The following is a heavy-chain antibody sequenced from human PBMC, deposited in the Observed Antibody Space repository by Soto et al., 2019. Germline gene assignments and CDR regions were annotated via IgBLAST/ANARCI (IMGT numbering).Heavy chain of an antibody. V-gene: IGHV3-23*01. J-gene: IGHJ4*02. CDR2: ISGSGGST. CDR1: GFTFSSYA. D-gene: IGHD3-16*02. Sequence: VQLLESGGGLVQPGGSLRLSCAASGFTFSSYAMSWVRQAPGKGLEWVSAISGSGGSTYYADSVKGRFTISRDNSNNTLYLQMNSLRAEDTAVYYCAKGEYDYVWGSYRYFAYWGQGTLVTVSS. CDR3: AKGEYDYVWGSYRYFAY.